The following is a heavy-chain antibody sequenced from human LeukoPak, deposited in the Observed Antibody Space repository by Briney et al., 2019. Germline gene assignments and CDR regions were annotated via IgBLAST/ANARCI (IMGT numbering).Heavy chain of an antibody. V-gene: IGHV3-64D*06. CDR1: GFTFSVYA. J-gene: IGHJ5*01. Sequence: GRSLRLSCAASGFTFSVYAMHWVRQAPGQALEYVSAISDTGGSTFYADSVKGRFTISRDNSKNTLYLQMSSLRAEDTAVYYCEKVLGSLYYYDSWGQGTLVTVSS. CDR3: EKVLGSLYYYDS. CDR2: ISDTGGST. D-gene: IGHD3-22*01.